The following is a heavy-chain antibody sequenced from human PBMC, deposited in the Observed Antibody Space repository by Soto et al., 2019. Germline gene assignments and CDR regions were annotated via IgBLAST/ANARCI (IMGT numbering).Heavy chain of an antibody. CDR1: GFICISYA. Sequence: XGSLCLSCAASGFICISYAISWVRQAPGKGLEWVSTILVDGRTFYVDSVKGRYTISRDSSQNTVYLQMNSLTAGDTALYYCAKATATGGGAFDICGQGTMVTVSS. J-gene: IGHJ3*02. CDR2: ILVDGRT. D-gene: IGHD2-8*02. V-gene: IGHV3-23*01. CDR3: AKATATGGGAFDI.